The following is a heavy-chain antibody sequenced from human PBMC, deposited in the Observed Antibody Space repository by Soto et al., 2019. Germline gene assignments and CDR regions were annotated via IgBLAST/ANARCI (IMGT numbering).Heavy chain of an antibody. CDR1: GGSISSGGYY. CDR3: ARRGNIVVVPAAMVFWFDP. CDR2: INHSGST. D-gene: IGHD2-2*01. J-gene: IGHJ5*02. V-gene: IGHV4-39*07. Sequence: PSETLSLTCTVSGGSISSGGYYWSWIRQPPGKGLEWIGEINHSGSTNYNPSLKSRVTISVDTSKNQFSLKLSSVTAADTAVYYCARRGNIVVVPAAMVFWFDPWGQGTLVTVSS.